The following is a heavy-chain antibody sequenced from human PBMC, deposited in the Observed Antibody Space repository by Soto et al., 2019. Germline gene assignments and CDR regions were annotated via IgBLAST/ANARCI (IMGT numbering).Heavy chain of an antibody. J-gene: IGHJ3*02. CDR1: GFTLSNYW. Sequence: EVQLVESGGGLVQPGGSLRLSCVASGFTLSNYWMHWVRQAPGKGLVWVSRINSDGSSTSYADSVKGRFTISRDNAKNTLYVQMNSLRAEDTAVYYCARETGYCRGGTCCDGFDIWGQGTMVTVSS. D-gene: IGHD2-15*01. V-gene: IGHV3-74*01. CDR3: ARETGYCRGGTCCDGFDI. CDR2: INSDGSST.